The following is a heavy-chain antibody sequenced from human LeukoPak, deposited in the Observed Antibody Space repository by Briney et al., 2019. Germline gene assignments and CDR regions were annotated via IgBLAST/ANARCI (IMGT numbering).Heavy chain of an antibody. V-gene: IGHV4-59*08. CDR3: VRVRGYWLVRGYLDY. Sequence: SETLSLTCAVSGDSISSYYWSWLRQPPGKGLEWIGYIYYDGSTNYNPSLKSRVTISVDTSKNQFSVKLTSVTATDTAVYYCVRVRGYWLVRGYLDYWGQGTQVTVSS. D-gene: IGHD6-19*01. CDR1: GDSISSYY. CDR2: IYYDGST. J-gene: IGHJ4*02.